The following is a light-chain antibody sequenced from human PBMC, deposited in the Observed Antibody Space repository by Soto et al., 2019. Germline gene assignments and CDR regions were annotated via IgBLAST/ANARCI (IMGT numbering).Light chain of an antibody. J-gene: IGLJ1*01. CDR2: DTT. CDR3: LLSYNGPYV. Sequence: QAVVTQAPSLTVSPGGTVTLTCGSSTGAVTNGHYSYWFQQKPGQAPRTLTYDTTNRHSWTPARFSGSLLGGKAALTLSGAQPEAEAEYYCLLSYNGPYVFGTGTKVT. V-gene: IGLV7-46*01. CDR1: TGAVTNGHY.